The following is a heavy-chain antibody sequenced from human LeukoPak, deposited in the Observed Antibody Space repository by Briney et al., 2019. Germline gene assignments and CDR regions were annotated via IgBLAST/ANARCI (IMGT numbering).Heavy chain of an antibody. J-gene: IGHJ3*02. CDR1: GFTFSSYG. CDR3: ARDATTYYYGSGSYGGAFNI. D-gene: IGHD3-10*01. CDR2: IRYDGSNK. Sequence: GGSLRLSCAASGFTFSSYGMHWVRQAPGKGLEWVAFIRYDGSNKYYADSVKGRFTISRENSKNTLYLQMNSLRAEDTAVYYCARDATTYYYGSGSYGGAFNIWGQGTMVTVSS. V-gene: IGHV3-30*02.